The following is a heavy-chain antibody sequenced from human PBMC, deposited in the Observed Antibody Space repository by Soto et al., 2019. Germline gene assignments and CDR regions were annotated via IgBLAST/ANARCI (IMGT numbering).Heavy chain of an antibody. D-gene: IGHD1-26*01. CDR1: GGSISSSSYY. J-gene: IGHJ4*02. CDR3: AIRAIDDGIVGATVWKDVDY. CDR2: IYYSGST. Sequence: SETLSLTCTVSGGSISSSSYYWGWIRQPPGKGLEWIGSIYYSGSTYYNPSLKSRVTISVDTSKNQFSLKLSSVTAADTAVYYCAIRAIDDGIVGATVWKDVDYWGQGTLVTVSS. V-gene: IGHV4-39*01.